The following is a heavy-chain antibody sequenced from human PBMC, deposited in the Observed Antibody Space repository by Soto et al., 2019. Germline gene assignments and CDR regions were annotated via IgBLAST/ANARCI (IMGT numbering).Heavy chain of an antibody. CDR3: ARDKFEQQLVSSPLMYFQH. Sequence: QVQLVQSGAEVKKPGASVKVSCKASGYTFTSYGISWVRQAPGQGLEWMGWISAYNGNTNYAQKLQGRVTMTTDTSTSTAYMELRSLRSDDTAVYYCARDKFEQQLVSSPLMYFQHWGQGTLVTVSS. CDR1: GYTFTSYG. J-gene: IGHJ1*01. D-gene: IGHD6-13*01. CDR2: ISAYNGNT. V-gene: IGHV1-18*01.